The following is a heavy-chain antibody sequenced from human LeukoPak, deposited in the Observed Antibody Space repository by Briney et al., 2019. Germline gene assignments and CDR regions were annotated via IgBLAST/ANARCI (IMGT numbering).Heavy chain of an antibody. CDR2: ISISSNYI. CDR1: GFTFSRYS. D-gene: IGHD3-10*01. CDR3: ARVSDYYGSGNYQKQFDY. Sequence: GGSLRLSCAASGFTFSRYSMNWVRQAPGKGLEWVSSISISSNYIYYPDSLKGRFTISRDNAKNSLYLQMNSLRAEDTAMYYCARVSDYYGSGNYQKQFDYWGQGTLVTVSS. J-gene: IGHJ4*02. V-gene: IGHV3-21*01.